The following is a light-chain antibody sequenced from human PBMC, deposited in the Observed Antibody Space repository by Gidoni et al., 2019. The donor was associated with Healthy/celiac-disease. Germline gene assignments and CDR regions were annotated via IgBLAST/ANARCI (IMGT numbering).Light chain of an antibody. Sequence: QSALTQPASVSGSPGQSITISCTGTSSDAGGYDYVSWYQQHPGKAPKLMIYEVSNRPSGVSNRFSGSKSGNTASLTISGLQAEDEADYYCSSYTGSTTLAVVFGGGTKLTVL. CDR2: EVS. J-gene: IGLJ2*01. CDR1: SSDAGGYDY. CDR3: SSYTGSTTLAVV. V-gene: IGLV2-14*01.